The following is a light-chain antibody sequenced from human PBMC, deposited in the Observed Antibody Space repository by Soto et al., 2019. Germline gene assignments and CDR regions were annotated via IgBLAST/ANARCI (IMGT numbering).Light chain of an antibody. CDR1: QGIRKD. CDR3: LQDYNYPRT. CDR2: AAS. V-gene: IGKV1-6*02. Sequence: AIQMTKSPSSLSASVAHRLTLSYRASQGIRKDLGWYQVKPGKAPKLLIYAASTLQSGVPSRFSGSASGTDFTLTISSLQPEDFATYYCLQDYNYPRTFGQGTKVDIK. J-gene: IGKJ1*01.